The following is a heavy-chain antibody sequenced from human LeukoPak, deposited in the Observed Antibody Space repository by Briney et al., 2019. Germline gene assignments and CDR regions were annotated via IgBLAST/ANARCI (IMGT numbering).Heavy chain of an antibody. Sequence: GGSLRLSCAASGFTFSSYAMIWVRQAPGKGLEWVSAISGSGGDTYYADSVKGRFTIFRDNSKNTAYLRVNSLRAEDTAVYYCAKDPWGSRGYFDYWGQGTLVTVSS. V-gene: IGHV3-23*01. CDR2: ISGSGGDT. J-gene: IGHJ4*02. CDR3: AKDPWGSRGYFDY. D-gene: IGHD7-27*01. CDR1: GFTFSSYA.